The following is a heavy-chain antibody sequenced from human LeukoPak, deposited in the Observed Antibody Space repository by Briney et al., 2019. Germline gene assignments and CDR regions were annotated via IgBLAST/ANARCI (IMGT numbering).Heavy chain of an antibody. CDR1: GYSLTDYY. CDR2: INPETGGT. D-gene: IGHD6-13*01. V-gene: IGHV1-2*02. CDR3: ASGLNSRSSSC. J-gene: IGHJ4*02. Sequence: ASVKVSCKASGYSLTDYYMHWVRQAPGQGLEWMGSINPETGGTNYARKFQGRVTMTTDTTISTAYMQLSRLRSDDTAVYYCASGLNSRSSSCWGQGTRVTVSS.